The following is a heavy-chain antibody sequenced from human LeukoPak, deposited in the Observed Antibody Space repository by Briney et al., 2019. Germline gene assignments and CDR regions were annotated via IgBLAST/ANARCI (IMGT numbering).Heavy chain of an antibody. V-gene: IGHV3-9*01. Sequence: HPGGSLRLSCAASGFTFDDYAMHWVRQAPGKGLEWVSGISWNSGSIGYADSVKGRFTISRDNAKNSLYLQMNSLRAEDTALYYCALGYSYGFANYWGQGTLVTVSS. D-gene: IGHD5-18*01. J-gene: IGHJ4*02. CDR1: GFTFDDYA. CDR3: ALGYSYGFANY. CDR2: ISWNSGSI.